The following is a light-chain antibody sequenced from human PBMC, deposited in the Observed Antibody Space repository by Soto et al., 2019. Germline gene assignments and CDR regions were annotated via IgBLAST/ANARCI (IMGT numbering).Light chain of an antibody. CDR1: QSISSW. V-gene: IGKV1-12*01. CDR2: AAS. CDR3: QQGDSLPIT. Sequence: DIQMTQSPSSVSASVGDRVTITCRASQSISSWLAWYQQKPGTVPKLLIYAASSLQSGVPSRFSGSGAGTEFTLTITSLQHEDFGTYYCQQGDSLPITFGQGTRLEIK. J-gene: IGKJ5*01.